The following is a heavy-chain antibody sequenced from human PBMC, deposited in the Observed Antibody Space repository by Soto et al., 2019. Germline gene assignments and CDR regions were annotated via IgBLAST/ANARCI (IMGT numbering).Heavy chain of an antibody. Sequence: QVQLVQSGAEVKKPGSSMKVSCKASGGSFSDFAFSWVRQAPGQGPEWMGGIMPIFGRPDYAQKFMDRVTMTADELPSTFFEELRRLTSEETARYYCATWLRMAGIGNYYYGMDVWGQGTTVTVSS. J-gene: IGHJ6*02. CDR2: IMPIFGRP. D-gene: IGHD6-19*01. CDR1: GGSFSDFA. V-gene: IGHV1-69*12. CDR3: ATWLRMAGIGNYYYGMDV.